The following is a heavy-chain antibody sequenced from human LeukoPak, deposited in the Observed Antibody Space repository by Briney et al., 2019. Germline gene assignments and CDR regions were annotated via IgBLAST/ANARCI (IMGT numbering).Heavy chain of an antibody. CDR3: ARELLSIAVAGTKYFGY. D-gene: IGHD6-19*01. CDR1: GYTFTSYA. CDR2: INAGNGNT. V-gene: IGHV1-3*01. Sequence: ASVKVSCKASGYTFTSYAMYLVRQAPGQRLEWMGWINAGNGNTKYSQKFQGRVTITRDTSASTAYMELSSLRSEDTAVYYCARELLSIAVAGTKYFGYWGQGTLVTVSS. J-gene: IGHJ4*02.